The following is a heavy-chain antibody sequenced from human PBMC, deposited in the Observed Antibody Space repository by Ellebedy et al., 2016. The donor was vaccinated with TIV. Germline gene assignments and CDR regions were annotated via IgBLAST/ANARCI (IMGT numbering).Heavy chain of an antibody. D-gene: IGHD1-14*01. CDR2: IDWDDDK. J-gene: IGHJ4*02. Sequence: SGPTLVKPTQTLTLTCTFSGFSLSTTKMSVSWIRQPPGKALEWLARIDWDDDKFYSTSLKTRLTISKDTSKNQVVLTMTNMDPVDTATYYCARIHRRGYFDYWGQGTLVTVSS. CDR3: ARIHRRGYFDY. CDR1: GFSLSTTKMS. V-gene: IGHV2-70*17.